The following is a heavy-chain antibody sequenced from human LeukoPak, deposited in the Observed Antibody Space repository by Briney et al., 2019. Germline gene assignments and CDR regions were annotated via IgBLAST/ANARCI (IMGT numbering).Heavy chain of an antibody. D-gene: IGHD1-26*01. V-gene: IGHV3-11*04. CDR2: ISGSGSDI. J-gene: IGHJ4*02. Sequence: VGSLRLSCAASGFTFRDNYMSWIRQAPGKGPERLSYISGSGSDINYAAPVKGRFTISRDNAKNSLYLQMNNLRVEDTAVYYCVRGPGRDGGYWGQGTLVTVSS. CDR1: GFTFRDNY. CDR3: VRGPGRDGGY.